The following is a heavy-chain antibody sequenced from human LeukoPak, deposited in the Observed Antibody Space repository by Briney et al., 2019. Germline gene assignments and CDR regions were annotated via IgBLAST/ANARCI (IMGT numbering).Heavy chain of an antibody. J-gene: IGHJ6*02. CDR3: ARHCSGDCYSYYGLDV. CDR2: VYYSGST. V-gene: IGHV4-39*01. D-gene: IGHD2-21*02. CDR1: GDSISSSGYY. Sequence: SETLSLTCTVSGDSISSSGYYWARIRQPPGKGLEWIGSVYYSGSTYYNPSLKSRVTISVDMSKNQFSLRLSSVTAADTAVYYCARHCSGDCYSYYGLDVWGQGATVTVSS.